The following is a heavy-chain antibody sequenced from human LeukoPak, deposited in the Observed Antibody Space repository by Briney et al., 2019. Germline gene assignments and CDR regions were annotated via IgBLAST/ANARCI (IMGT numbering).Heavy chain of an antibody. CDR1: GFTFSSYA. Sequence: GGSLRLSCAASGFTFSSYAMSWVRQAPGKGLEWVSSISSSSSYIYYADSVKGRFTISRDNAKNSLYLQMNSLRAEDTAVYYCARLVPAAIIDYWGQGTLVTVSS. D-gene: IGHD2-2*01. V-gene: IGHV3-21*01. CDR3: ARLVPAAIIDY. J-gene: IGHJ4*02. CDR2: ISSSSSYI.